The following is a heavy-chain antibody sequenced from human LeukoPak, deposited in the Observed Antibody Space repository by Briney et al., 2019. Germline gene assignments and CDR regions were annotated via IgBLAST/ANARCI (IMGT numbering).Heavy chain of an antibody. Sequence: PSETLSLTCAVSGYSISSGYYWGWLRPPPGKGLGWIGSIYHSGSTYYNPSLKSRVTISVDTSKNQFSLKLSSVTAADTAVYYCARETSYYYGSGSYFHWGQGTLVTVSS. CDR2: IYHSGST. CDR1: GYSISSGYY. D-gene: IGHD3-10*01. CDR3: ARETSYYYGSGSYFH. V-gene: IGHV4-38-2*02. J-gene: IGHJ4*02.